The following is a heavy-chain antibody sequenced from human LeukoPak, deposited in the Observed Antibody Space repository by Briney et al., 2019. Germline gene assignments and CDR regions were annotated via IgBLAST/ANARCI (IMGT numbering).Heavy chain of an antibody. CDR1: GYTFISYY. J-gene: IGHJ6*03. CDR2: INPSGGST. V-gene: IGHV1-46*01. CDR3: ARDRGTRANYYCYMDV. Sequence: SDTVSYKASGYTFISYYMHWMRQAPGQGLEWMGIINPSGGSTSYAQKSQGRVTVTRDRSTSTVYMELSSLRSEDTAVYYCARDRGTRANYYCYMDVWGKGTTVTVSS. D-gene: IGHD3-10*01.